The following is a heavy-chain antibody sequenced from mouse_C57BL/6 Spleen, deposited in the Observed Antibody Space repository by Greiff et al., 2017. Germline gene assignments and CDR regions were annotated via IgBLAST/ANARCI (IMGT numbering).Heavy chain of an antibody. V-gene: IGHV5-2*01. CDR1: EYEFPSHD. D-gene: IGHD1-1*01. Sequence: EVKLMESGGGLVQPGESLKLSCESNEYEFPSHDMSWVRKTPEKRLELVAAINSDGGSTYYPDTMERRFIISRDNTKKTLYLQMSSLRSEDTALYYCARHGDYGSSYGYFDVWGTGTTVTVSS. CDR2: INSDGGST. J-gene: IGHJ1*03. CDR3: ARHGDYGSSYGYFDV.